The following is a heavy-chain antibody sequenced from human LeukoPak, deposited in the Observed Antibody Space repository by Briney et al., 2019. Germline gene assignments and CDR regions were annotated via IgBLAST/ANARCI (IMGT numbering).Heavy chain of an antibody. CDR2: IVVGSGNT. CDR3: AAGPQWELLQADY. D-gene: IGHD1-26*01. J-gene: IGHJ4*02. V-gene: IGHV1-58*02. CDR1: GFTFTSSA. Sequence: GTSVKVSCKASGFTFTSSAMQWVRQARGQRLEWIGWIVVGSGNTNYAQKFQERVTVTRDMSTSTAYMELSSPRSEDTAVYYCAAGPQWELLQADYWGQGTLVTVSS.